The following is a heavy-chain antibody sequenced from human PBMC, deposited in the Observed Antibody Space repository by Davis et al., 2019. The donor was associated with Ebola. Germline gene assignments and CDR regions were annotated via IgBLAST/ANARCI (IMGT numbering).Heavy chain of an antibody. CDR1: GGSFSGYY. D-gene: IGHD3-3*01. J-gene: IGHJ6*04. CDR3: ARGFRFLEWLFSYYGMDV. V-gene: IGHV4-34*01. Sequence: MPGGSLRLSCAVYGGSFSGYYWSWIRQPPGKGLEWIGEINHSGSTNYNPSLKSRVTISVDTSKNQFSLKLSSVTAADTAVYYCARGFRFLEWLFSYYGMDVWGKGTTVTVSS. CDR2: INHSGST.